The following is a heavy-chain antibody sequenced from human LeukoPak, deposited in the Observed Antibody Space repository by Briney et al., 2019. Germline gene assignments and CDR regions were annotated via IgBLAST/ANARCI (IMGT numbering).Heavy chain of an antibody. CDR3: AIRYGSTWNYFDY. D-gene: IGHD6-13*01. V-gene: IGHV3-23*01. CDR2: ISAGGGSNT. CDR1: GFSFSSYA. Sequence: GGSLRLSCAASGFSFSSYAMTWARQAPVKGLEWVSAISAGGGSNTYYADSVKGRFTISRDNSMNTLYLQMNSLRAEDTAVYYCAIRYGSTWNYFDYWGQGTLVTVSS. J-gene: IGHJ4*02.